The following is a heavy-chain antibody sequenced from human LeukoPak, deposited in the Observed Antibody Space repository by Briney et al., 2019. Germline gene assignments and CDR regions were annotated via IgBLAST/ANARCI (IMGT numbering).Heavy chain of an antibody. Sequence: SVKVSCKASGGTFSSYAISWVRQAPGQGLEWMGGIIPIFGTANYAQKFQGRVTITADKSTSTAYMELSSLRSEDTDVYYCAIPYSSSWYGDYWGQGTLVTVSS. V-gene: IGHV1-69*06. CDR1: GGTFSSYA. D-gene: IGHD6-13*01. J-gene: IGHJ4*02. CDR3: AIPYSSSWYGDY. CDR2: IIPIFGTA.